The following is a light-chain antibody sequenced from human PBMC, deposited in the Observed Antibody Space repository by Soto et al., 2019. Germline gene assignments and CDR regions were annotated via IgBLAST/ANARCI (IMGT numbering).Light chain of an antibody. CDR2: EVS. V-gene: IGLV2-14*01. J-gene: IGLJ1*01. Sequence: QSGLTQPGSGCGSAGQAITISCIGTSSDFGGYNYVSWYQQHPGKAPKLMIYEVSNRPSGVSNRFSGYKSGNTASLTIPGSQAEDEAHYYCSTFPVSSALTSVFGTGNKVTGL. CDR3: STFPVSSALTSV. CDR1: SSDFGGYNY.